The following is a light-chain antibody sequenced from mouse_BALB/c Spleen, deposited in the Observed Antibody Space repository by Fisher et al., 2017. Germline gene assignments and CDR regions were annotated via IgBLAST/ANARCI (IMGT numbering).Light chain of an antibody. CDR2: STS. CDR3: QQRSSYPFT. J-gene: IGKJ4*01. CDR1: SSVSSSY. V-gene: IGKV4-74*01. Sequence: IVLTQSPAIMSASLGERVTMTCTASSSVSSSYLHWYQQKPGSSPKLWIYSTSNLASGVPARFSGSGSGTSYSLTISRMEAEDAATYYCQQRSSYPFTFGSGTKLEIK.